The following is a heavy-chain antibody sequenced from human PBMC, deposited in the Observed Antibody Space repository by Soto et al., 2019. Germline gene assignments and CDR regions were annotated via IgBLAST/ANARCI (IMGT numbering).Heavy chain of an antibody. D-gene: IGHD3-10*01. CDR1: GFSLSTSGVG. CDR3: AHRLNPRVWFGGDAFDI. J-gene: IGHJ3*02. Sequence: QITLKESGPTLVKPTQTLTLTCTFSGFSLSTSGVGVGWIRQPPGKALEWLALIYWDDDKRYSPSLKSRLTITKDTSKNQVVLTMTNMDPVDTATYYCAHRLNPRVWFGGDAFDIWGQGTMVTVSS. CDR2: IYWDDDK. V-gene: IGHV2-5*02.